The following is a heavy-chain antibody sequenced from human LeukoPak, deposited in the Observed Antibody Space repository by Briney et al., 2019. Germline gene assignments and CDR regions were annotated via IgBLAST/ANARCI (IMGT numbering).Heavy chain of an antibody. J-gene: IGHJ4*02. D-gene: IGHD2-15*01. V-gene: IGHV5-51*01. Sequence: GESLKISCKGSGYSFTSYWIGWVRQMPGTGLEWMGIIQPGDSDTRYSPSFQGQVTISADKSISTAYLQWSSLKASDTAMYYCAINSDCSGGSCYLDYWGQGTLVTVSS. CDR1: GYSFTSYW. CDR2: IQPGDSDT. CDR3: AINSDCSGGSCYLDY.